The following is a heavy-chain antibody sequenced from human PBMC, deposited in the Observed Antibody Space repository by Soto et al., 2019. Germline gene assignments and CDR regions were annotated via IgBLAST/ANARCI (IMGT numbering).Heavy chain of an antibody. J-gene: IGHJ4*02. CDR2: IYYSGST. CDR1: GGSIRSYY. D-gene: IGHD3-22*01. CDR3: ARLGGYYQAIDF. Sequence: PSETLSLTCTVSGGSIRSYYWSWIRQPPGKGLEWVGYIYYSGSTKYNPSLKSRVTISVDSSKNQFSLKLDSVTAADTAVYYCARLGGYYQAIDFPGQATLVTVSS. V-gene: IGHV4-59*08.